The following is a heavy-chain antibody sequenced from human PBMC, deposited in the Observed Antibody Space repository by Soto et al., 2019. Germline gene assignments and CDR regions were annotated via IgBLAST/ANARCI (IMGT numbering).Heavy chain of an antibody. CDR3: AKSTPNYYGSGSYYLARDYYYGMDV. V-gene: IGHV3-23*01. D-gene: IGHD3-10*01. CDR2: ISGSGGST. CDR1: GFTFSSYA. J-gene: IGHJ6*02. Sequence: GGSLRLSCAASGFTFSSYAMSWVRRAPGKGLEWVSAISGSGGSTYYADSVKGRFSISRDNSKNTLYLQMNSLRAEDTAVYYCAKSTPNYYGSGSYYLARDYYYGMDVWGQGTTVTASS.